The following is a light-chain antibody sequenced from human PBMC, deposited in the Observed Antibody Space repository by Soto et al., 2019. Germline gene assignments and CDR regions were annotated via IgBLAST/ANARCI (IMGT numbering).Light chain of an antibody. Sequence: QSVLTQPASVSGSPGQSIAISCTGTSSDVGGYNYVSWYQQYPGEAPKLMIYDVSNRPSGVSDRFSGSKSGNTASLTISGLQAEDEADYYCSSYTNSVPPFIFGGGTKLTVL. CDR1: SSDVGGYNY. V-gene: IGLV2-14*03. CDR2: DVS. CDR3: SSYTNSVPPFI. J-gene: IGLJ2*01.